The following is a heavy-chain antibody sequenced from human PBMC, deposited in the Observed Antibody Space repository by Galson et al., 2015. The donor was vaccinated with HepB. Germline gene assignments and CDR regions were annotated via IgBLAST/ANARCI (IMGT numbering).Heavy chain of an antibody. D-gene: IGHD7-27*01. CDR1: GFTFSSYG. CDR3: ARELGAYYFDY. V-gene: IGHV3-30*03. Sequence: SLRLSCAASGFTFSSYGMHWVRQAPGKGLEWVAVISYDGSNKYYADSVKGRFTISRDSSKNTLYLQTNSLRAEDTAVYYCARELGAYYFDYWGQGTLVTVSS. J-gene: IGHJ4*02. CDR2: ISYDGSNK.